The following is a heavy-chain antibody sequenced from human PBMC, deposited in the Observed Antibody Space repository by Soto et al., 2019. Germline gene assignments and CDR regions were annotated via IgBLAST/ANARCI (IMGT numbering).Heavy chain of an antibody. CDR2: IHPGDSDT. CDR3: ARHNRYSSTWFEEWFDP. J-gene: IGHJ5*02. V-gene: IGHV5-51*01. Sequence: GESLKLSCKASGYSFTSYWIGWVRQMPGRGLEWMGIIHPGDSDTRYSPFFQGQVTISADKSISTAYLQWSSLKASDTAMYYCARHNRYSSTWFEEWFDPWGQGTLVTVSS. D-gene: IGHD6-13*01. CDR1: GYSFTSYW.